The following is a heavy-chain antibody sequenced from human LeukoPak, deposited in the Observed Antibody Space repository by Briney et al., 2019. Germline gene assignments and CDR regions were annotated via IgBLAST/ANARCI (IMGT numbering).Heavy chain of an antibody. J-gene: IGHJ4*02. Sequence: GGSLRLSCVASGINFADYAMHWVRQPPGKGLEWVSLISAGGGSTFSADSVKGRFSISRDSSKNSLYLQMNSLRSEDTAMYYCAKESGKFDYWGQGTLVAVSS. V-gene: IGHV3-43*02. CDR3: AKESGKFDY. CDR1: GINFADYA. CDR2: ISAGGGST.